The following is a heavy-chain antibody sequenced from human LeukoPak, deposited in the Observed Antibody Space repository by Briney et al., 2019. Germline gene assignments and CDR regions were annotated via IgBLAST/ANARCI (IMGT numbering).Heavy chain of an antibody. J-gene: IGHJ4*02. CDR1: GGSISSYY. V-gene: IGHV4-59*01. Sequence: SETLSLTCTVSGGSISSYYWSWIRQPPGKGLEWIGYIYYSGSTNYNPSLKSRVIISVDTSKNQFSLKLSSVTAADTAVYYCARGKYSSSSYDYWGQGTLVTVSS. D-gene: IGHD6-6*01. CDR2: IYYSGST. CDR3: ARGKYSSSSYDY.